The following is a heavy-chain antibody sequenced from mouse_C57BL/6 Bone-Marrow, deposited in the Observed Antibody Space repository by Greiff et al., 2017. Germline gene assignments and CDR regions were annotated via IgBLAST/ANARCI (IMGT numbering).Heavy chain of an antibody. CDR1: GFTFTDYY. Sequence: VQLKESGPVLVKPGPSVKISCKASGFTFTDYYMPWVKQSHGKSLEWIGLVYPYNGGTSYNQKFKGKATLTVDTSSSTAYMELNSLTSEDSAVYYCANLWDSWFAYWGQGTLVTVSA. CDR3: ANLWDSWFAY. J-gene: IGHJ3*01. D-gene: IGHD4-1*01. V-gene: IGHV1-36*01. CDR2: VYPYNGGT.